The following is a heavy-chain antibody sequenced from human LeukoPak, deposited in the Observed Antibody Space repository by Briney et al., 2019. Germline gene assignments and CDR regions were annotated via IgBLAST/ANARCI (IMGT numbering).Heavy chain of an antibody. J-gene: IGHJ4*02. D-gene: IGHD6-13*01. CDR2: IKEDGSEK. Sequence: GGSLRLSCAISGFTFSNYWMSWVRQAPGRGLEWVANIKEDGSEKNYVDSVKGRFTISRDNAKNSIYLQMNSLRAGDTAIYYCARDWGAAGLWDYWGQGTLVTVSS. CDR3: ARDWGAAGLWDY. V-gene: IGHV3-7*05. CDR1: GFTFSNYW.